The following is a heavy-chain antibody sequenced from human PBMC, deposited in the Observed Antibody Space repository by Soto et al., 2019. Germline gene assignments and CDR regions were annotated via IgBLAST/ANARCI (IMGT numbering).Heavy chain of an antibody. CDR1: GGSFTGYY. CDR2: INYRGST. Sequence: QVQLQQWGAGLLKPSETLSLTCAVYGGSFTGYYWTWIRQTPGKGLEWIGEINYRGSTYYNPSLESRITMAVVTSKNQFSLKLSSVTAADTAVYFCVRGQPHRITIFEVVIRSYDYGMDVWGQGTTVTVSS. CDR3: VRGQPHRITIFEVVIRSYDYGMDV. V-gene: IGHV4-34*01. J-gene: IGHJ6*02. D-gene: IGHD3-3*01.